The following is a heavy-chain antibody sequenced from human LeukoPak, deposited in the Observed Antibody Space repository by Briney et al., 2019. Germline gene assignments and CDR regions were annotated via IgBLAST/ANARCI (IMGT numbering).Heavy chain of an antibody. D-gene: IGHD4-23*01. CDR1: GLTVSSNY. CDR2: IYSDGTT. Sequence: GGSLRPSCAASGLTVSSNYMSWVRQAPGKGLEWVSVIYSDGTTSYADSVKGRFTISRDNSKNTLFLQMNSLRAEDTAVYYCARARPLGGYFDIWGQGTLVTVSS. J-gene: IGHJ4*02. V-gene: IGHV3-53*01. CDR3: ARARPLGGYFDI.